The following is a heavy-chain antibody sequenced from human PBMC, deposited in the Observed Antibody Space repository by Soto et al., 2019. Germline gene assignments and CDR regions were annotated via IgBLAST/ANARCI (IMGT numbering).Heavy chain of an antibody. J-gene: IGHJ4*02. Sequence: QVQLVQSGAEVKKPGASVKVSCKASGYTFTSYDINWVRQATGQGLEWMGWMNPNSGNTGYAQKFQGRVTMTRNTSIRQAYMELSSLRSADTAVYYCAIPAAHSSATDYWVQGTLVTVSS. V-gene: IGHV1-8*01. CDR3: AIPAAHSSATDY. D-gene: IGHD2-2*01. CDR1: GYTFTSYD. CDR2: MNPNSGNT.